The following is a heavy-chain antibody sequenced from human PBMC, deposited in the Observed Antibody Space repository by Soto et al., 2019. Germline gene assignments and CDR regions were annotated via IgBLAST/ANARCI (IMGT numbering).Heavy chain of an antibody. J-gene: IGHJ5*02. CDR3: AKDSGCVNNACAYDP. CDR1: VFLLSYYT. CDR2: ISRGSDYI. D-gene: IGHD1-20*01. Sequence: GGSLRLCCATSVFLLSYYTVNWVRQATGKGLEWVSSISRGSDYIFYADTVKGRFTISRDNARNSLYLQMTSLRAEDTAVYYCAKDSGCVNNACAYDPWGQGTLVTGSS. V-gene: IGHV3-21*01.